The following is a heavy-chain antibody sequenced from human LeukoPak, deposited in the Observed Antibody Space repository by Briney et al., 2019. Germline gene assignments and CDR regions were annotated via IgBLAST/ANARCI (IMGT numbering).Heavy chain of an antibody. CDR3: ARHYDFWSGYKLY. CDR2: IKQDGSEK. D-gene: IGHD3-3*01. J-gene: IGHJ4*02. CDR1: GFTFSSYW. Sequence: GGSLRLSCAASGFTFSSYWMTWVRQAPGKGLEWVANIKQDGSEKYYVDSVKGRFTISRDNAKNSLYLQMNSLRAEDTAVYYCARHYDFWSGYKLYWGQGTLVTVSS. V-gene: IGHV3-7*01.